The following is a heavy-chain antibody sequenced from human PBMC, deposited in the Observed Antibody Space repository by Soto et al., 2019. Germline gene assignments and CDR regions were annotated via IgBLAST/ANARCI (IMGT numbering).Heavy chain of an antibody. Sequence: SETLFLTCSVSGGSISSGDYYWSWIRQPPGKGLEWIGYIYYSGSTYYNPSLKSRVTISVDTSKNQFSLKLSSVTAADTAVYYCARGLYDYVSDYWGQGTLVTVSS. D-gene: IGHD3-16*01. V-gene: IGHV4-30-4*01. CDR1: GGSISSGDYY. J-gene: IGHJ4*02. CDR3: ARGLYDYVSDY. CDR2: IYYSGST.